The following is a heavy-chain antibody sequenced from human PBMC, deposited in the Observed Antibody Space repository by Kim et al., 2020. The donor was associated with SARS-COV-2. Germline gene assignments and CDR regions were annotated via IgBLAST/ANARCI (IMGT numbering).Heavy chain of an antibody. CDR3: ARARAGLVGVGMDV. Sequence: GGSLRLSCAASGFTFSDYYMDWVRQAPGKGLEWVGRIRNKANSYTTEYAASANGRFTISRDDSKLYLQMNSLKSEDTAMYYCARARAGLVGVGMDVWGQGTTVTVSS. J-gene: IGHJ6*02. CDR2: IRNKANSYTT. CDR1: GFTFSDYY. V-gene: IGHV3-72*01. D-gene: IGHD2-2*01.